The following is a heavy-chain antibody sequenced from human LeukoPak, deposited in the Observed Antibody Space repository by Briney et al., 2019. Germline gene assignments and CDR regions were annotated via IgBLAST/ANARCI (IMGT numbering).Heavy chain of an antibody. CDR1: GFTFSSYG. CDR2: IWYDGSNK. V-gene: IGHV3-33*01. Sequence: GGSLRLSCAASGFTFSSYGMHRVRQAPGKGLEWVAVIWYDGSNKYYADSVKGRFTISRDNSKNTLYLQMNSLRAEDTAVYYCARENYYDSSGYAAPPSNWFDPWGQGTLVTVSS. CDR3: ARENYYDSSGYAAPPSNWFDP. J-gene: IGHJ5*02. D-gene: IGHD3-22*01.